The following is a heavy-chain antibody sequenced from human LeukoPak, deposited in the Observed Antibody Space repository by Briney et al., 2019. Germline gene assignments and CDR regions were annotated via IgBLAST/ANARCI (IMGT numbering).Heavy chain of an antibody. V-gene: IGHV3-73*01. CDR3: TTYRSGHY. J-gene: IGHJ4*02. CDR1: GFTFSGSD. CDR2: ITTMASNYAT. Sequence: PGGSLKLSCAASGFTFSGSDVHWVRQASGKGLERVGRITTMASNYATAYAASVRGRFTISRDDSEDMAYLQMNSLTTADTALYYCTTYRSGHYWGQGTLVTVSS. D-gene: IGHD6-19*01.